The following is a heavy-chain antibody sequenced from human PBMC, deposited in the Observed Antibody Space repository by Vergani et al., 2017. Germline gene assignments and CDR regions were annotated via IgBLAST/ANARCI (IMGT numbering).Heavy chain of an antibody. D-gene: IGHD3-22*01. CDR2: IIPIFGTA. Sequence: QVQLVQSGAEVKKPGSSVKVSCKASGGTFSSYAISWVRQAPGQGLEWMGGIIPIFGTANYAQKFQGRVTITADESTSTAYMELSSLRSEDTAVYYCAREWAAYXYGSSGYRYNWFDPGGQGTLVTVSS. J-gene: IGHJ5*02. V-gene: IGHV1-69*01. CDR3: AREWAAYXYGSSGYRYNWFDP. CDR1: GGTFSSYA.